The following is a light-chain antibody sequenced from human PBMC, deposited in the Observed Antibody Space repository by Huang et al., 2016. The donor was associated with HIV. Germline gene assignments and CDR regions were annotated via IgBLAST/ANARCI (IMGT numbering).Light chain of an antibody. CDR2: DAS. J-gene: IGKJ1*01. Sequence: EIVMTQSPDTLSVSPGERVSLSCRASQSVTHSLAWYQQKPGQPPRLLFYDASTRAPGISARFRGSGSGTDFPLTISSLQSEDVAIYYCQQYGNWPRGTFGQGTRVQIK. CDR1: QSVTHS. V-gene: IGKV3-15*01. CDR3: QQYGNWPRGT.